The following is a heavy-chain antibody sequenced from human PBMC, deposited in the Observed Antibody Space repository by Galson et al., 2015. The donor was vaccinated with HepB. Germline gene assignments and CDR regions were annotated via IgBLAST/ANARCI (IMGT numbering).Heavy chain of an antibody. V-gene: IGHV3-30-3*01. D-gene: IGHD3-16*02. Sequence: SLRLSCAASGFTFSSYAMHWVRQAPGKGLEWVAVISYDGSNKYYADSVKGRFTISRDNSKNTLYLQMNSLRAEDTAVYYCARRGWLSINGYHYYYMDVWGKGTTVTVSS. J-gene: IGHJ6*03. CDR2: ISYDGSNK. CDR3: ARRGWLSINGYHYYYMDV. CDR1: GFTFSSYA.